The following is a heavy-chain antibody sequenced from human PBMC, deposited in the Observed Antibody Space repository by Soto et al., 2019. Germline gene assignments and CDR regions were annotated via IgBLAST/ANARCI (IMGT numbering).Heavy chain of an antibody. V-gene: IGHV4-4*02. D-gene: IGHD4-4*01. CDR1: GGSTTRINC. CDR3: ARETYSNYGGWIDF. Sequence: QVQLQESGPRLVKPSGTLSLTCTVLGGSTTRINCWTWVRQPPGKGLEWIGEIYHIGDTNFKPSLESRVSISVDKSKNQMSLRLNSVTAADTAVYYCARETYSNYGGWIDFWGQGALVTVSS. J-gene: IGHJ4*02. CDR2: IYHIGDT.